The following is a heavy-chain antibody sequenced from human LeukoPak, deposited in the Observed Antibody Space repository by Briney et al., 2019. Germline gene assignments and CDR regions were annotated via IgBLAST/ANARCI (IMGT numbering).Heavy chain of an antibody. CDR1: DGSITSTSYY. CDR2: IYYSGST. J-gene: IGHJ4*02. CDR3: ARARQLWLNALSFWNY. D-gene: IGHD5-18*01. Sequence: SETLSLTCTVSDGSITSTSYYWGWIRQPPGKGLEWIGSIYYSGSTYYNPSLKSRVTISVDTSKNQFSLKLSSVTAADTAVYYCARARQLWLNALSFWNYWDQGPLVTVSS. V-gene: IGHV4-39*07.